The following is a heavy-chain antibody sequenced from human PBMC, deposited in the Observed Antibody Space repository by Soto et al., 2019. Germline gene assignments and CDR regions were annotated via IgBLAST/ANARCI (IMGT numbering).Heavy chain of an antibody. CDR1: GFTVSDYD. V-gene: IGHV3-11*06. CDR2: ISSSSSYT. D-gene: IGHD3-10*01. Sequence: GGSLRLSCAASGFTVSDYDMSWIRQAPGNGLEWVSYISSSSSYTNYADSVKGRFTISRDNAKNSLYLQMNSLRAEDTAVYYCARDPGINWFDPWGQGTLVTVSS. J-gene: IGHJ5*02. CDR3: ARDPGINWFDP.